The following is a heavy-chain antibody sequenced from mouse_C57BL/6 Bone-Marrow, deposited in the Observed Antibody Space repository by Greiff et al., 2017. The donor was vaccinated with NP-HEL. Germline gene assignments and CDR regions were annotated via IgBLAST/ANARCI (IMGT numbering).Heavy chain of an antibody. Sequence: QVQLQQSGAELVRPGASVTLSCKASGYTFTDYEMHWVKQTPVHGLEWIGAIDPETGGTAYNQKFKGKAILTADKSSSTAYMELRSLTSEDSAVYYCTRENYGKVDYWSQGTTLTVSA. J-gene: IGHJ2*01. CDR1: GYTFTDYE. CDR3: TRENYGKVDY. V-gene: IGHV1-15*01. D-gene: IGHD1-1*01. CDR2: IDPETGGT.